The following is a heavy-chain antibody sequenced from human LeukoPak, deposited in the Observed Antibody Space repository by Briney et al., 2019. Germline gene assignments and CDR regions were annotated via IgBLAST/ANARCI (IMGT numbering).Heavy chain of an antibody. CDR2: IYSGGST. Sequence: GGSLRLSCAASGFTVSSNYMSWVRQAPGKGLEGVSVIYSGGSTYYADSVKGRFTISRDNSKNTLYLQMNSLRAEDTAVYYCARDRLYSSSSEDYWGQGTLVTVSS. CDR1: GFTVSSNY. D-gene: IGHD6-6*01. CDR3: ARDRLYSSSSEDY. J-gene: IGHJ4*02. V-gene: IGHV3-53*01.